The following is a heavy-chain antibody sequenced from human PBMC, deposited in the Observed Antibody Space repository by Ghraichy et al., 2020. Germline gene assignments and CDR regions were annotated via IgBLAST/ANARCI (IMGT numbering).Heavy chain of an antibody. CDR2: LGVSGVT. D-gene: IGHD5-24*01. CDR1: GFTFSNYG. V-gene: IGHV3-23*01. J-gene: IGHJ4*02. CDR3: ARWNGFGDH. Sequence: GESLNISCAASGFTFSNYGMAWVRQIPGKGPEWVSGLGVSGVTFYIDSVKGRFTVFRDSSKNTVYLQLSNLRVDDTAVYYCARWNGFGDHWGRGTLVTVSS.